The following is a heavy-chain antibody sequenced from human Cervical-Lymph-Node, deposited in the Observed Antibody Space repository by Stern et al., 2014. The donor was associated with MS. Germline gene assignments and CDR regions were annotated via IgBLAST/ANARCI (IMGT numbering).Heavy chain of an antibody. CDR1: GYTFTTFA. V-gene: IGHV1-18*01. CDR2: IGTRIGYT. J-gene: IGHJ3*01. D-gene: IGHD6-13*01. CDR3: RAGADGFDV. Sequence: QMQLVQSGDEVKKPGASVKVSCKASGYTFTTFAISWVRQAPGQGLEWMGWIGTRIGYTNLAQKFQGRVTMATDTSTSAVYMELRSLTSDDTAMYYCRAGADGFDVWGQGTMVTVSS.